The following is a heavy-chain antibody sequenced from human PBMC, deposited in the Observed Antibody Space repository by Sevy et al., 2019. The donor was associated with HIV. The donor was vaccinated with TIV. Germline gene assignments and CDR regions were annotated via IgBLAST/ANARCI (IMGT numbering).Heavy chain of an antibody. J-gene: IGHJ5*02. V-gene: IGHV1-2*02. D-gene: IGHD3-22*01. Sequence: ASVKVSCKASGYTFTGYYMHWVRQAPGQGLEWMGWINPNSGGTNYAQKFQGRVTMTRDTSISTAYMELSRLRSDDTAVYDCARGFYYYDSSGYYWPWGQGTLVTVSS. CDR1: GYTFTGYY. CDR2: INPNSGGT. CDR3: ARGFYYYDSSGYYWP.